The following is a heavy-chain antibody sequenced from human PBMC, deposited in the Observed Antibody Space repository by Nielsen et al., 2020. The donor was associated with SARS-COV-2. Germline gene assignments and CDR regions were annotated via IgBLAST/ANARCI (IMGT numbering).Heavy chain of an antibody. V-gene: IGHV4-34*01. D-gene: IGHD4-17*01. CDR3: AFDPYGDYGGDAFDI. Sequence: GSLRLSCAVYGGSFSGYYWSWIRQPPGKGLEWIGEINHSGSTNYNPSLKSRVTISVDTSKNQFSLKLSSVTAADTAVYYCAFDPYGDYGGDAFDIWGQGTMVTVSS. CDR1: GGSFSGYY. J-gene: IGHJ3*02. CDR2: INHSGST.